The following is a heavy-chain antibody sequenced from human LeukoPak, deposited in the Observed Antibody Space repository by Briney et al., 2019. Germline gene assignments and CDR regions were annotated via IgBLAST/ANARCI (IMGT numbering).Heavy chain of an antibody. CDR1: GYTFTGYG. Sequence: ASVKVSCKASGYTFTGYGISWVRQAPGQGLEWMGWINPNSAGTNYAQKFQGRVTMTRDTSISTAYMELSRLRSDDTAVYYCARVSSRYYDSSGYLQRFDYWGQGTLVTVSS. CDR3: ARVSSRYYDSSGYLQRFDY. J-gene: IGHJ4*02. D-gene: IGHD3-22*01. CDR2: INPNSAGT. V-gene: IGHV1-2*02.